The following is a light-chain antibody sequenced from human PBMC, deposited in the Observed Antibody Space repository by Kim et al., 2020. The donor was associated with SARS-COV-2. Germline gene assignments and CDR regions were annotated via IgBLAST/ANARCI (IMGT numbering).Light chain of an antibody. Sequence: SVVPERPSPSARLTVQSVSSKFAWYQHKPGHAPRLFMFAPSATAACIPGRFSVSGSETAFTLTISWLQYIVFAVYYCNLYTHLPTFGQGTRMEIK. V-gene: IGKV3D-15*01. CDR3: NLYTHLPT. CDR1: QSVSSK. J-gene: IGKJ5*01. CDR2: APS.